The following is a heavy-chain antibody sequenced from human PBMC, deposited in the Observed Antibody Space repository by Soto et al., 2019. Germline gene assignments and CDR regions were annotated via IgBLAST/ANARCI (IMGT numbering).Heavy chain of an antibody. Sequence: SETLSLTCTVSGGSISSGGYYWSWIRQHPGKGLEWIGYIYYSGSTYYNPSLKSRVTISVDTSKNQFSLKLSSVTAADTAVYYCARDRSKHFWSGYYVELGYGMDVWGQGTTVTVSS. CDR2: IYYSGST. CDR3: ARDRSKHFWSGYYVELGYGMDV. V-gene: IGHV4-31*03. J-gene: IGHJ6*02. CDR1: GGSISSGGYY. D-gene: IGHD3-3*02.